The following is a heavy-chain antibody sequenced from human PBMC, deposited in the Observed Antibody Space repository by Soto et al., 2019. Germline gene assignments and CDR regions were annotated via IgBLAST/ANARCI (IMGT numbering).Heavy chain of an antibody. CDR1: GFSLSTSGVG. V-gene: IGHV2-5*02. CDR3: ARTFYGGNSFDY. J-gene: IGHJ4*02. D-gene: IGHD4-17*01. CDR2: IYWDDDK. Sequence: QITLKESGPTLVKPTQTLTLTCTFSGFSLSTSGVGVGWIRQPPGKALERLAVIYWDDDKRYSPSLKSRLTITKDTSKIQVVLTMTNMDPVDTATYYCARTFYGGNSFDYWGQGTLVTVSS.